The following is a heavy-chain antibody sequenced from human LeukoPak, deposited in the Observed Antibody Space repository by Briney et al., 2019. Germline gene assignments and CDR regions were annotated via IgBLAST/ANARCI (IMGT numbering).Heavy chain of an antibody. Sequence: GESLQISCKGSGYSFTSNWIGWVRRLPGKGLEWMGIIYPCDADTRYSPSFQGQVTISADKSISTAYLQWSSLQASDTAMYYCARCLYYYGSGSYYQTTYYYMDVWGKGTTFSVSS. CDR2: IYPCDADT. CDR3: ARCLYYYGSGSYYQTTYYYMDV. J-gene: IGHJ6*03. V-gene: IGHV5-51*01. CDR1: GYSFTSNW. D-gene: IGHD3-10*01.